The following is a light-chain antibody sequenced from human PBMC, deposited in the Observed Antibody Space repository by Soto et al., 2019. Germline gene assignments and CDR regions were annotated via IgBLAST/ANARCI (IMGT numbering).Light chain of an antibody. CDR1: QSVNIY. CDR3: QQYHNSPRT. Sequence: EIVMTQSPATLSVSPGERATLSCRASQSVNIYLAWYQQKPGQAPRLLIYDTSNRATGIPDRFSGSGSGTDFTLTISRLEPEDFAVYYCQQYHNSPRTFGQGTKVEIK. J-gene: IGKJ1*01. CDR2: DTS. V-gene: IGKV3D-15*01.